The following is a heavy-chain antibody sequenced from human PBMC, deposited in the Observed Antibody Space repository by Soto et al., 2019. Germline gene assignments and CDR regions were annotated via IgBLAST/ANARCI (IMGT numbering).Heavy chain of an antibody. CDR3: ARQITMARGIDF. J-gene: IGHJ4*02. V-gene: IGHV4-31*03. Sequence: QVQLLESGPGLVKASETLSLTCSISGGSISSCCYSWSWVRPRPGKGLEWIVYVYFNENTYYNPSLKSRGTISVGTSKSQFSLRLSSVTAADAAVYYGARQITMARGIDFWGPVISVSVSS. CDR1: GGSISSCCYS. D-gene: IGHD3-10*01. CDR2: VYFNENT.